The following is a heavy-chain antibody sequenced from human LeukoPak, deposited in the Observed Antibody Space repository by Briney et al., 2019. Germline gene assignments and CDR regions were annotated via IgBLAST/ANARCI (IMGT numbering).Heavy chain of an antibody. V-gene: IGHV3-23*01. J-gene: IGHJ4*02. CDR2: ISGSGGST. CDR1: GFTLSRYA. D-gene: IGHD3-3*01. Sequence: GGSLRLSCAASGFTLSRYAMSWVRQAPGKGLEWVSVISGSGGSTYYADSVKGRFTISRDNSKNTLYLQMNSLRAEDTAVYYCAKNGPLRFYYFDYWGQGTLVTVSS. CDR3: AKNGPLRFYYFDY.